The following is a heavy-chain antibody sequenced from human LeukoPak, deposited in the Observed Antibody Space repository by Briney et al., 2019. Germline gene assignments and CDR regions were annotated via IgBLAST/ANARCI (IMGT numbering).Heavy chain of an antibody. J-gene: IGHJ4*02. CDR2: ISSSSSYI. CDR1: GFTFSSYS. CDR3: ARSRY. D-gene: IGHD1-14*01. Sequence: GGSLRLSCAASGFTFSSYSMNWVRQAPGKGLEWVSSISSSSSYIYHADSVKGRLTISRDNAKNSLYLQMNSLRAEDTAVYFCARSRYWGQGTLVTVSS. V-gene: IGHV3-21*01.